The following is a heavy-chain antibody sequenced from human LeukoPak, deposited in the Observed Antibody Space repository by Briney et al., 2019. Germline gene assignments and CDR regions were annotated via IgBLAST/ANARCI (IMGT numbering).Heavy chain of an antibody. J-gene: IGHJ5*02. CDR3: ARYRGKTTVSSLDWFDP. CDR1: GGSISSYY. CDR2: IYDSGST. D-gene: IGHD4-11*01. Sequence: SETLSLTCTVSGGSISSYYWSWIRQPPGKGLEWIGNIYDSGSTNYNPSLKSRVTISVDTSKNQFSLKLSSVTAADTAVYYCARYRGKTTVSSLDWFDPWGQGTLVTVSS. V-gene: IGHV4-59*01.